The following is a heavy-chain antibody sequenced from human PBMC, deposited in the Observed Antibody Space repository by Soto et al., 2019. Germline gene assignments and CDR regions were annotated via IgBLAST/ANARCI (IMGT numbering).Heavy chain of an antibody. Sequence: PGGSLGLSFAASGFTFGDYCMHLVRQVPGKGLEWVSGINWNSGSIGYGDSVKGRFAISRDNAKNSLHLQMNSLSAEDTAFYYCVKDESINWYSGHFRHWGQGTLVTVSS. J-gene: IGHJ1*01. CDR3: VKDESINWYSGHFRH. CDR1: GFTFGDYC. CDR2: INWNSGSI. V-gene: IGHV3-9*01. D-gene: IGHD6-13*01.